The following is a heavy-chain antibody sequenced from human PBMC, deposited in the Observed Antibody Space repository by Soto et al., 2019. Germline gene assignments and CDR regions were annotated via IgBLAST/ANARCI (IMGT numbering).Heavy chain of an antibody. V-gene: IGHV4-4*02. CDR1: GGSFTSNNW. D-gene: IGHD1-7*01. CDR3: ASRAPGTSVDY. CDR2: IYRPGST. J-gene: IGHJ4*02. Sequence: QVQLQESGPGLVKPSGTLSLTCAVSGGSFTSNNWWTWVRQPPGQGLEWIGEIYRPGSTNYNPSHKGRVTISIDKSENQFSLKVTSLTGADTAVYYCASRAPGTSVDYWGQGTLVTVSS.